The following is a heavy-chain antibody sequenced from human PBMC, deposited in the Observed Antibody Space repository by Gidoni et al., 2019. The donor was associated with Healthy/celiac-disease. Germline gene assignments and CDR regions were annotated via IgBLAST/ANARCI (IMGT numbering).Heavy chain of an antibody. CDR3: ARDRDYGDYSDAFDI. CDR2: IIPILGIA. CDR1: GGTFSSYA. D-gene: IGHD4-17*01. Sequence: QVQLVQSGAEVKKPGSSVKVSCKASGGTFSSYAISWVRQAPGQGLEWMGRIIPILGIANYAQKFQGRVTITADKSTSTAYMELSSLRSEDTAVYYCARDRDYGDYSDAFDIWGQGTMVTVSS. V-gene: IGHV1-69*04. J-gene: IGHJ3*02.